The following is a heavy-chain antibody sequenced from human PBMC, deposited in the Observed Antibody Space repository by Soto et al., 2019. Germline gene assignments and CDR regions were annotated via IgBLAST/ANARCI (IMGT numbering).Heavy chain of an antibody. V-gene: IGHV3-11*01. CDR3: ARDLRQLLSHNYYYYYLDV. D-gene: IGHD2-2*01. CDR1: GFTFSDYQ. Sequence: QVHLVESGGGLVKPGGSLRLSCAASGFTFSDYQMSWIRQAPGKGLEWVSYIGSSGLSVYYEDSVKGRFTISRDNANNSLYLEMNSLRAEDSAVYYCARDLRQLLSHNYYYYYLDVWGKGTKVSVSS. CDR2: IGSSGLSV. J-gene: IGHJ6*03.